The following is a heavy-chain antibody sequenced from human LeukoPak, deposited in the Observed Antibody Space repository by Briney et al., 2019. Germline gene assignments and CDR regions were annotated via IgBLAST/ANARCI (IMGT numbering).Heavy chain of an antibody. CDR2: IYNSGSI. CDR3: ARATVAGAFDF. CDR1: GGSVPNFY. D-gene: IGHD6-19*01. V-gene: IGHV4-59*02. J-gene: IGHJ4*02. Sequence: SETLSLTCTVSGGSVPNFYWNWIRQSLGKRLEWIGYIYNSGSINYNPSLKSRVAISEDTSKNQFSLKLSSVTAADTAVYYCARATVAGAFDFWGQGTLVTVSP.